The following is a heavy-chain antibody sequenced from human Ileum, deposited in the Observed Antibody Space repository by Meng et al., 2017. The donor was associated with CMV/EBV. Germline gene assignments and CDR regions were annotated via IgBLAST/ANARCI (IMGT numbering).Heavy chain of an antibody. CDR2: TYYRSKWYD. CDR1: GDSVSSNIAA. Sequence: QVQLQPSGPGLGKPSQTRHLTCAISGDSVSSNIAAWSWIRQSPSRGLEWLGRTYYRSKWYDDYAVSVKSRVTITPDTSKNQFSLHLNSVSPEDTAIYFRAREMGAHDYWGQGTLVTVSS. CDR3: AREMGAHDY. D-gene: IGHD4/OR15-4a*01. V-gene: IGHV6-1*01. J-gene: IGHJ4*02.